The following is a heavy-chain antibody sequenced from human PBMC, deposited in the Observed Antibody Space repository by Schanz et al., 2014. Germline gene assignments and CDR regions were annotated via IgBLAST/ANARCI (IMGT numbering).Heavy chain of an antibody. CDR2: IYYSGAT. CDR1: GDSIRSYY. D-gene: IGHD5-12*01. Sequence: QVQLQESGPGLVKPSETLSLTCNVSGDSIRSYYWSWIRQPPGKGLEWIGYIYYSGATNYDPSLKSRVTISMDNSNNQLSLKVSSVTAADTAIYYCARGDISGYNGGLMDTWGQGTLVTVSS. CDR3: ARGDISGYNGGLMDT. J-gene: IGHJ5*02. V-gene: IGHV4-59*12.